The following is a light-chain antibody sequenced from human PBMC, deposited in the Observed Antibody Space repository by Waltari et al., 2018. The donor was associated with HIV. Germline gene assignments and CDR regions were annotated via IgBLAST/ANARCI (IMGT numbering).Light chain of an antibody. V-gene: IGKV3-15*01. Sequence: EIVMTPSPATLSVSPGERATLSCRASQSIRGNLAWYHQRRGQAPRLLIHGASTRASGIPARFSGSGSGPDFSLTISSRQSEDSALYYCQQYNHWPRTFGQGTKLEI. CDR1: QSIRGN. CDR2: GAS. J-gene: IGKJ1*01. CDR3: QQYNHWPRT.